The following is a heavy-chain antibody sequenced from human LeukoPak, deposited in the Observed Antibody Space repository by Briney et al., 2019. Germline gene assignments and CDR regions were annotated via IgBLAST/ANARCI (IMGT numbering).Heavy chain of an antibody. Sequence: GGSLRLSCTASGFTFSDYWMTWVRQAPGKGLEWVANIREDGSDKYYVDSVKGRFTISRDNAKNTLYLQMNSLRAEDTAVYYCARSYCSSTSCYSGNYWGQGTLVTVSS. CDR1: GFTFSDYW. CDR2: IREDGSDK. V-gene: IGHV3-7*01. D-gene: IGHD2-2*02. CDR3: ARSYCSSTSCYSGNY. J-gene: IGHJ4*02.